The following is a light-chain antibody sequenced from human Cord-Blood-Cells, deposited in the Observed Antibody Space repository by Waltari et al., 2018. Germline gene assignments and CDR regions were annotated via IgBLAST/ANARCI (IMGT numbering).Light chain of an antibody. CDR2: AAS. CDR1: QSIRSY. CDR3: QQSYSTPMYS. V-gene: IGKV1-39*01. J-gene: IGKJ2*03. Sequence: DIQMTQSPSSLSAPVGDRVTITCRASQSIRSYLNWYQQKPGKAPKLLIYAASSLQSGGPSRCSGSGAGTDFTLTISSLQPEDFATYYCQQSYSTPMYSFGQGTKLEIK.